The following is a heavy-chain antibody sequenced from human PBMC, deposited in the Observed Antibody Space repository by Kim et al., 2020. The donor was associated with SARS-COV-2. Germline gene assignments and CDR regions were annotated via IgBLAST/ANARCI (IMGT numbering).Heavy chain of an antibody. J-gene: IGHJ4*02. CDR3: ARVLVLPPMDLLYYFDY. CDR1: GGSISSGGYY. D-gene: IGHD2-2*03. V-gene: IGHV4-31*03. Sequence: SETLSLTCTVSGGSISSGGYYWSWIRQHPGKGLEWIGYIYYSGSTYYNPSLKSRVTISVDTSKNQFSLKLSSVTAADTAVYYCARVLVLPPMDLLYYFDYWGQGTLVTVSS. CDR2: IYYSGST.